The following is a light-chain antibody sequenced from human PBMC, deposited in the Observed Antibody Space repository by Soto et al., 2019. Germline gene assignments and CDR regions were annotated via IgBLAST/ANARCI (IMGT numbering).Light chain of an antibody. CDR3: ASWDDSLNGPV. V-gene: IGLV1-44*01. J-gene: IGLJ1*01. Sequence: QSVRTQPPSASGTPGQRVTISCSGSSSNVGGNPVTWYQHVPTTAPKLLIYTNTQRPSGVPARFSGSKSGTSASLAISGLQSEDEADYYCASWDDSLNGPVFGTGTKVTVL. CDR1: SSNVGGNP. CDR2: TNT.